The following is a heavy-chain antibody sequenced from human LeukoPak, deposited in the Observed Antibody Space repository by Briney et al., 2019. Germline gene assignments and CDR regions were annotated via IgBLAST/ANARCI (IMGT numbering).Heavy chain of an antibody. CDR2: LYSGGWT. D-gene: IGHD6-13*01. Sequence: GGSLRLSCTASGFILSDNYMNWVRQAPGKGLEWVSVLYSGGWTNYADSVEGRFTISRDNSKNTLYLQMNSLRAEDTAVYFCARGTAQLAAAGLLDSWGQGTLVTVSS. CDR1: GFILSDNY. J-gene: IGHJ4*02. CDR3: ARGTAQLAAAGLLDS. V-gene: IGHV3-53*01.